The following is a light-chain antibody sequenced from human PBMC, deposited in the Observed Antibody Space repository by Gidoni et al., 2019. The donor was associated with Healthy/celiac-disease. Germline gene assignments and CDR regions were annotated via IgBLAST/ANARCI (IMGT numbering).Light chain of an antibody. CDR2: GNS. J-gene: IGLJ2*01. CDR1: SSNIGAGYD. CDR3: QSYDSSLSGFVV. Sequence: QSVLTQPPSVYGAPGQRETISCTGSSSNIGAGYDVHWYQQLPGTAPKLLISGNSNRPSGVPDRFSGSKSGTSASLAITGLQAEDEADYYCQSYDSSLSGFVVFGGGTKLTVL. V-gene: IGLV1-40*01.